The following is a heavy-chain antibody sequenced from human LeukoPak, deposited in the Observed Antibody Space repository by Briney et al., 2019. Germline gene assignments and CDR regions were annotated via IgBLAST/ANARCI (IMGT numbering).Heavy chain of an antibody. J-gene: IGHJ4*02. V-gene: IGHV4-38-2*01. Sequence: PSETLSLTCAVSGYSISSGYYWGWIRQPPGKGLEWIGSIYHSGITNYNPSLKSRVTISVDTSKNQFSLKLSSVTAADTAVYYCARTIKRISYYFDYWGQGTLVTVSS. CDR2: IYHSGIT. CDR3: ARTIKRISYYFDY. CDR1: GYSISSGYY. D-gene: IGHD3-10*01.